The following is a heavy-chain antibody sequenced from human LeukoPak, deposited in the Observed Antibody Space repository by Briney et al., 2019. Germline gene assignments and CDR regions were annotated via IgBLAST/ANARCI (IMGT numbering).Heavy chain of an antibody. J-gene: IGHJ6*02. V-gene: IGHV1-69*13. D-gene: IGHD5-18*01. CDR1: GGTFSSYA. Sequence: SVTVSCKASGGTFSSYAISWVRQAPGQGLEWMGGIIPIFGTANHAQKFQGRVTITADESTSTAYMELSSLRSEDTAVYYCASSGYSYGITGYYYGMDVWGQGTTVTVSS. CDR2: IIPIFGTA. CDR3: ASSGYSYGITGYYYGMDV.